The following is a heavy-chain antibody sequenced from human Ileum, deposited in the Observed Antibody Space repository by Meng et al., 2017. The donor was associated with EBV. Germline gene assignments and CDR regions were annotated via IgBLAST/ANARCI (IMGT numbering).Heavy chain of an antibody. J-gene: IGHJ4*02. CDR1: GDSISSDIW. Sequence: QVHLQELGPGLVQSSGTLSLTCTVSGDSISSDIWWSWVRQPPGKGLEWIGEVYHRGDTNYNPSLKSRVDISVDKSKNQFYLSLFSVTAADTAVYYCGRDQGRELINHWGQGTLVTVSS. CDR3: GRDQGRELINH. CDR2: VYHRGDT. D-gene: IGHD1-7*01. V-gene: IGHV4-4*02.